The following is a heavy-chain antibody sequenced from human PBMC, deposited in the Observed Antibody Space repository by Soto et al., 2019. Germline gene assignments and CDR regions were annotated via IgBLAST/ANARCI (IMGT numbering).Heavy chain of an antibody. CDR1: GFTFSSYG. V-gene: IGHV3-30*18. J-gene: IGHJ6*02. Sequence: GGSLRLSCAASGFTFSSYGMHWVRQAPGKGLEWVAVISYDGSNKYYADSVKGRFTISRDNSKNTLYLQMNSLRAEDTAVYYCAKDRGAYYYYGMDVWGQGTTVTVSS. CDR2: ISYDGSNK. D-gene: IGHD3-10*01. CDR3: AKDRGAYYYYGMDV.